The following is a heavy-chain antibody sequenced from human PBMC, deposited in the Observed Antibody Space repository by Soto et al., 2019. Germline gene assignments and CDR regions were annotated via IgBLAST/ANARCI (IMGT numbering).Heavy chain of an antibody. D-gene: IGHD3-16*01. Sequence: QVQLVESGGGVVQPGRSLRLSCVASGFTFSSYGMHWVRQAPGKGLEWVAIIWKDGSNEKYADSVKGRFTISRDNSKNTLYLQMNSLSAEDTAVYYCERDLRTYGWFDPWGQGTLVTVSS. CDR3: ERDLRTYGWFDP. CDR1: GFTFSSYG. J-gene: IGHJ5*02. V-gene: IGHV3-33*01. CDR2: IWKDGSNE.